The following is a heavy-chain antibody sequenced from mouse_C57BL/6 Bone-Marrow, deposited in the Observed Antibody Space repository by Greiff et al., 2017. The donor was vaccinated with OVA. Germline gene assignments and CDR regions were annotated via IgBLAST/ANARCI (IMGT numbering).Heavy chain of an antibody. CDR1: GYTFTSYW. V-gene: IGHV1-50*01. CDR3: AIYYAYGDYFDY. CDR2: IDPSDSYT. J-gene: IGHJ2*01. D-gene: IGHD2-1*01. Sequence: VQLQQPGAELVKPGASVKLSCKASGYTFTSYWMQWVKQRPGQGLEWIGEIDPSDSYTNYNQKFKGKATLTVDKSSSTAYMQLSSLTSEDAAVDDCAIYYAYGDYFDYWGQGTTLTVSS.